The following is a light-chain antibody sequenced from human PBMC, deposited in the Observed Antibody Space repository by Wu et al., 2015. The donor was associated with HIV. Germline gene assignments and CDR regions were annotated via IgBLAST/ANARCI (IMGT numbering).Light chain of an antibody. CDR2: DAS. J-gene: IGKJ4*01. CDR1: QSVNIY. CDR3: QHYNELPLT. Sequence: ETVLTQSPATLPLSPGERATLSCRASQSVNIYLAWYQQKPGQAPRLLIYDASKRATGIPARFSGSGSGTEFTLTIGSLQSEDFAVYYCQHYNELPLTFGGGTKVEIK. V-gene: IGKV3-11*01.